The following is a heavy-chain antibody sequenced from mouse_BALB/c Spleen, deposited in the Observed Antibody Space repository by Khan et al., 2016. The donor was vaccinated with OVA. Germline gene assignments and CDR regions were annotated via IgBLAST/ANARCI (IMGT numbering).Heavy chain of an antibody. CDR2: ISYSGNT. J-gene: IGHJ2*01. V-gene: IGHV3-2*02. D-gene: IGHD1-1*01. Sequence: EVKLLESGPGLVKPSQSLSLTCTVTGYSITSDYAWNWIRQFPGNKLEWMGFISYSGNTNYNPSLKSRISITRDTTKNQFFLQLNSVTIEDTATYYCARVYGEDFDYWGQGTTLTVSS. CDR3: ARVYGEDFDY. CDR1: GYSITSDYA.